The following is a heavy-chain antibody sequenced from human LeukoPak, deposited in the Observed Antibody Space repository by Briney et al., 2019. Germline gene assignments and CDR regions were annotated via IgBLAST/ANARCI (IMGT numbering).Heavy chain of an antibody. CDR2: INYYGKT. CDR3: ARGARRGYSYGYFVDY. CDR1: GNSISSSSYY. V-gene: IGHV4-39*07. Sequence: SETLSLTCTVSGNSISSSSYYWVWIRQPPGKGLEWIGSINYYGKTYYNPSLKSRVTISVDTSKNQFSLKLSSVTAADTAVYYCARGARRGYSYGYFVDYWGQGTLVTVSS. J-gene: IGHJ4*02. D-gene: IGHD5-18*01.